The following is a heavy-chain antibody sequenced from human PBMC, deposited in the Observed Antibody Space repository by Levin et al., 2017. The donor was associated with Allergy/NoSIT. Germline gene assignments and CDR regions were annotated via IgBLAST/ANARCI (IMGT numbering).Heavy chain of an antibody. Sequence: PGGSLRLSCTASGASISDGAYYWGWIRQTPGKGLEWLGTIYGTGTTYYDPSRKRRISINLDTSKNRFSLRLRAVAAAETAVYYCGFVRGVLIAAFDHWGQGILVNVSS. CDR3: GFVRGVLIAAFDH. V-gene: IGHV4-39*02. J-gene: IGHJ4*02. CDR2: IYGTGTT. CDR1: GASISDGAYY. D-gene: IGHD3-10*02.